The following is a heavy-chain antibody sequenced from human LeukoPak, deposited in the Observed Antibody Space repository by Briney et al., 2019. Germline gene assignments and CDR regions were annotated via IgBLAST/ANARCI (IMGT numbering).Heavy chain of an antibody. V-gene: IGHV3-23*01. CDR3: ARTGGYCSGGSCWRKYYYYYYMDV. CDR2: ISGSGGST. Sequence: PGGSLRLSCAASGFTFSSYGMSWVRQAPGKGLEWVSAISGSGGSTYYADSVKGRFTISRDNSKNTLYLQMNSLRAEDTAVYYCARTGGYCSGGSCWRKYYYYYYMDVWGKGTTVTVSS. CDR1: GFTFSSYG. J-gene: IGHJ6*03. D-gene: IGHD2-15*01.